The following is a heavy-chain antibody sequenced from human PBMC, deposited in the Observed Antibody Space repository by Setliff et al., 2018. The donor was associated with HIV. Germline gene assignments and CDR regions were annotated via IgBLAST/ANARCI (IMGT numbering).Heavy chain of an antibody. CDR2: IRSKTFGGTA. J-gene: IGHJ4*02. Sequence: GGSLRLSCAASGFTFSKYAMSWVRQAPGKGLEWIGFIRSKTFGGTAEYAASVKGRFTISRDDSISVAYLQLNSLKTDDTAVYYCIRPLWYNNGWTFDNWGQGTLVTVSS. V-gene: IGHV3-49*04. CDR3: IRPLWYNNGWTFDN. CDR1: GFTFSKYA. D-gene: IGHD6-19*01.